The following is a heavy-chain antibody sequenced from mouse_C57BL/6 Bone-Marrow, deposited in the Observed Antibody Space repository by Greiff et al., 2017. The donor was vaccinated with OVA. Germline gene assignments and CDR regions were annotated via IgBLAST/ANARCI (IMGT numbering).Heavy chain of an antibody. CDR3: ARGFITTVVAFDY. CDR1: GYTFTSYW. J-gene: IGHJ2*01. CDR2: IHPNSGST. Sequence: VQLQQPGAELVKPGASVKLSCKASGYTFTSYWMHWVKQRPGQGLEWIGMIHPNSGSTNYNEKFKSKATLTVDKSSSTAYMQLSSLTSEDSAVYYGARGFITTVVAFDYWGQGTTLTVSS. D-gene: IGHD1-1*01. V-gene: IGHV1-64*01.